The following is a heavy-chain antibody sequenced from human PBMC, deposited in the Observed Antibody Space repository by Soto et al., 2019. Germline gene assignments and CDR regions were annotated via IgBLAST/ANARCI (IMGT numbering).Heavy chain of an antibody. CDR2: MNPNSGNT. D-gene: IGHD2-15*01. Sequence: ASVKVSSKASGYTFTSSDINWVRQATGQGLEWMGWMNPNSGNTGYAQKFQGRVTMTRNTSISTAYMELSSLRSEDTAVYYCARAGEIGYCSGGSCQYWYLDLWGRGTLVTVSS. V-gene: IGHV1-8*02. CDR3: ARAGEIGYCSGGSCQYWYLDL. CDR1: GYTFTSSD. J-gene: IGHJ2*01.